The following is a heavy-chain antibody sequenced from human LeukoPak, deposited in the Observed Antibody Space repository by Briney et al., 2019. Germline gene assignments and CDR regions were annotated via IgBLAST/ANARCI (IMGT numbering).Heavy chain of an antibody. Sequence: PGGSLRLSCAASGFTFSSYSMNWVRQAPGKGLEWVSYISSSSSTIYYADSVKGRFTISRDNAKNSLYLQMNSLRAEDTAVYYCARDNPSGVWSFDYWGQGTLVTVSS. J-gene: IGHJ4*02. D-gene: IGHD1-26*01. V-gene: IGHV3-48*01. CDR1: GFTFSSYS. CDR3: ARDNPSGVWSFDY. CDR2: ISSSSSTI.